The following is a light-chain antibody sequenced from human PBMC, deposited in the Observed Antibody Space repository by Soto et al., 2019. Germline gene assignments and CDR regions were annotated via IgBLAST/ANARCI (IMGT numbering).Light chain of an antibody. CDR3: SSYSSSSPLG. Sequence: QSALTQPASVSGSPGQSITISCTGTSSDVGGYNYVSWYQQHPGKAPKLMIYYVSNRPSGVSNRSSGSKSGNTASLTISGLQAEDEAEYYCSSYSSSSPLGFGGGTKVTVL. CDR2: YVS. V-gene: IGLV2-14*03. J-gene: IGLJ2*01. CDR1: SSDVGGYNY.